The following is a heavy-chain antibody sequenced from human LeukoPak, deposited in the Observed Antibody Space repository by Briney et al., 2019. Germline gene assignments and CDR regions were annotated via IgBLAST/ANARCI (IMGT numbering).Heavy chain of an antibody. CDR1: GFTFSSYS. J-gene: IGHJ4*02. V-gene: IGHV3-48*02. CDR3: ARAAYNAADY. Sequence: GGSLRLSCAASGFTFSSYSTHWVRQAPGKGLEWVSYISSSSGTIYYADSVKGRFTISRDNAKNSLYLQMNSLRDEDTAVYYCARAAYNAADYWGQGTLVTVSS. D-gene: IGHD5-24*01. CDR2: ISSSSGTI.